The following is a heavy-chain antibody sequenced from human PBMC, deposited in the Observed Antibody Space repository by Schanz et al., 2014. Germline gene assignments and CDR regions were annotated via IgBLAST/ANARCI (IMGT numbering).Heavy chain of an antibody. J-gene: IGHJ4*02. CDR1: GITFSGYS. V-gene: IGHV3-48*01. CDR3: AYDLISSGWYG. CDR2: IYGSSSTK. Sequence: EVQLVESGGGLAQPGGSLRLSCAASGITFSGYSMNWVRQAPGKGLEWVSYIYGSSSTKYYADTVKSLFTTSRDNGKKSLYRQTDSLRAEDTAVYFCAYDLISSGWYGWGQGTLVTVSS. D-gene: IGHD6-19*01.